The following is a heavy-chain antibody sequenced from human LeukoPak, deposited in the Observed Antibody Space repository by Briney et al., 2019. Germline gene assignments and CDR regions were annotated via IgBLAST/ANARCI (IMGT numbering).Heavy chain of an antibody. CDR2: INHSGST. Sequence: SETLSLTCAVYGGSFSGYYWSWIRQPPGKGLEWIGEINHSGSTNYNPSLKSRVTISVDTSKNQFSLKPSSVTAADTAVYYCARDVAARPGPAGWGQGTLVTVSS. CDR1: GGSFSGYY. J-gene: IGHJ4*02. CDR3: ARDVAARPGPAG. D-gene: IGHD6-6*01. V-gene: IGHV4-34*01.